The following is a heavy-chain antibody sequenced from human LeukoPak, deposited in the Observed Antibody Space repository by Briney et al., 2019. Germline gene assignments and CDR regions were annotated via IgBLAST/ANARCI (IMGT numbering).Heavy chain of an antibody. D-gene: IGHD5-18*01. CDR2: IYYSGST. CDR1: GGSISSYY. V-gene: IGHV4-39*07. Sequence: SETLSLTCTVSGGSISSYYWSWIRQPPGKGLEWIGSIYYSGSTYYNPSLKSRVTISVDTSKNQFSLKLSSVTAADTAVYYCARVLGIQLSFYYWGQGTLVTVSS. J-gene: IGHJ4*02. CDR3: ARVLGIQLSFYY.